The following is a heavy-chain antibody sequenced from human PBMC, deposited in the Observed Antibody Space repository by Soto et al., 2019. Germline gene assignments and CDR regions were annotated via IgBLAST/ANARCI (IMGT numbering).Heavy chain of an antibody. D-gene: IGHD2-15*01. CDR2: IIPIFGTA. CDR3: ASVETQRYYYGMDV. Sequence: QVQLVQSGAEVKKPGSSVKVSCKASGGTFSSYAISWVRQAPGQGLEWMGGIIPIFGTADYAQKFQGRVTITADESTSTSYMELSSLRPEDTAVYYCASVETQRYYYGMDVWGQGTTVTVSS. CDR1: GGTFSSYA. V-gene: IGHV1-69*12. J-gene: IGHJ6*02.